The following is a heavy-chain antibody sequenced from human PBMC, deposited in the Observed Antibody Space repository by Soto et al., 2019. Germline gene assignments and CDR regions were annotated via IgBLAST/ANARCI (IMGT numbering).Heavy chain of an antibody. V-gene: IGHV1-58*01. CDR2: IVVGSGNT. CDR3: AAGYYDSSGYSFARDY. J-gene: IGHJ4*02. Sequence: ASVKVSCKASGFTFTSSAVQWVRQARGQRLEWIGWIVVGSGNTNYAQKFQERVTITRDMSTSTAYMELSSLRSEDTAVYYCAAGYYDSSGYSFARDYWGQGTLVTVSS. D-gene: IGHD3-22*01. CDR1: GFTFTSSA.